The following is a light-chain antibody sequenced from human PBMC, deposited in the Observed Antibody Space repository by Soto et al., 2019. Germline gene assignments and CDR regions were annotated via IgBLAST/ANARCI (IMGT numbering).Light chain of an antibody. CDR3: AAWDDSLSGVV. CDR2: RNN. J-gene: IGLJ2*01. CDR1: SSNIGSNY. Sequence: QSVLTQPPSASGTPGQRVTISCSGSSSNIGSNYVYWYQQLPGTAPKLLIYRNNQRPSGVPDRFSXSXXXXSAXXXISGLRSEDEADYYCAAWDDSLSGVVFGGGTKLTVL. V-gene: IGLV1-47*01.